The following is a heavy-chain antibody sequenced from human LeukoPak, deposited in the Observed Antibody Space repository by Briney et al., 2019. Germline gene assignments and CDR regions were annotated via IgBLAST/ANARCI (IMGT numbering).Heavy chain of an antibody. V-gene: IGHV1-2*02. CDR3: ARVADGSGSYSY. CDR2: INPNSGGT. J-gene: IGHJ4*02. CDR1: GYTFTGYY. D-gene: IGHD3-10*01. Sequence: ASVKVSCKAPGYTFTGYYMHWVRQAPGQGLEWMGWINPNSGGTNYAQKFQGRVTMTRDTSISTAYMELSRLRSDDTAVYYCARVADGSGSYSYWGQGTLVTVSS.